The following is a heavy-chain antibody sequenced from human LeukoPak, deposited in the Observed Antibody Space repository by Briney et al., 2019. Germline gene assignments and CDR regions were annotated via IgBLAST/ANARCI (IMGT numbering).Heavy chain of an antibody. J-gene: IGHJ4*02. Sequence: PSETVSLTCTVSGGSISSYYWSWIRQPPGKGLEWIGYIYYSGSTNYNPSLKSRVTISVDTSKNQFSLKLSSVTAAETAVYYCASSRYGGNSMDSDYWGQGTLVTVSS. V-gene: IGHV4-59*01. D-gene: IGHD4-23*01. CDR2: IYYSGST. CDR3: ASSRYGGNSMDSDY. CDR1: GGSISSYY.